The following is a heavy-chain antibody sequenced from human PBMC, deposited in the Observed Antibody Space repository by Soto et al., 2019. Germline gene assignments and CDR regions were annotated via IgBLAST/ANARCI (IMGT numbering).Heavy chain of an antibody. CDR3: GYYYGSGSYRYGMDV. CDR1: GGTFSSYA. V-gene: IGHV1-69*06. D-gene: IGHD3-10*01. J-gene: IGHJ6*02. Sequence: QVQLVQSGAEVKKPGSSVTVSCKASGGTFSSYAISWVRQSPGQGLEWMGGIIPIVGTANYAQKFQGRATITADKSTSTAYMELGSLRSEETAVYYCGYYYGSGSYRYGMDVWGQGTTVTVSS. CDR2: IIPIVGTA.